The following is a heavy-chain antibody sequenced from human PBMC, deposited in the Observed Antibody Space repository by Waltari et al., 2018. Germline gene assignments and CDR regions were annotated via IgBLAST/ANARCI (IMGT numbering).Heavy chain of an antibody. CDR3: ARVLGSRYYCSSTSCYTGWFDP. CDR1: GGSFSGYY. CDR2: INHSGST. J-gene: IGHJ5*02. Sequence: QVQLQQWGAGLLKPSETLSLTCAVYGGSFSGYYWSWIRQPPGKGLEWIGEINHSGSTKDNPSLKSRVTISVDTSKNQFSLKLSSVTAADTAVYYCARVLGSRYYCSSTSCYTGWFDPWGQGTLVTVSS. D-gene: IGHD2-2*02. V-gene: IGHV4-34*01.